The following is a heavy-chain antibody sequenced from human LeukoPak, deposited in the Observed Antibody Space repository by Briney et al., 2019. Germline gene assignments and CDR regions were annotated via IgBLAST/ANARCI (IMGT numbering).Heavy chain of an antibody. CDR3: AKFMATAGYYDFWSGTVGYYYGMDV. D-gene: IGHD3-3*01. CDR1: GFTFSSYA. V-gene: IGHV3-23*01. CDR2: ISGSGGST. J-gene: IGHJ6*02. Sequence: PGGSLRLSCAASGFTFSSYAMSWVRQAPGKGLEWVSAISGSGGSTYYADSVKGRFTISRDNSKNTLYLQMNSLRAEDTAVYYCAKFMATAGYYDFWSGTVGYYYGMDVWGQGTTVTVSS.